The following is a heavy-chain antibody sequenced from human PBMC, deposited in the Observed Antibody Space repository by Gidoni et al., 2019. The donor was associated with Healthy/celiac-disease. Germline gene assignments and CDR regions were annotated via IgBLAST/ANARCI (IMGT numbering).Heavy chain of an antibody. CDR1: GGSISSGRYY. J-gene: IGHJ5*02. Sequence: QVQLQESGPGLVKPSQTLSLTCTVSGGSISSGRYYWSWIRQPAGKGLEWIGRIYTSGSTNYNPSLKSRVTISVDTSKNQFSLKLSSVTAADTAVYYCARGAVAGTSWFDPWGQGTLVTVSS. V-gene: IGHV4-61*02. CDR3: ARGAVAGTSWFDP. CDR2: IYTSGST. D-gene: IGHD6-19*01.